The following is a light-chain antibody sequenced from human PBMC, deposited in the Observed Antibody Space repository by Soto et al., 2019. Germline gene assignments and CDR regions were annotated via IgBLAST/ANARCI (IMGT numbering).Light chain of an antibody. J-gene: IGLJ1*01. CDR3: SSYAGSNNYV. CDR2: DVT. Sequence: QSALTQPPSASGSPGQSVTISCTGTSSDVGGYDYVSWYQQHPDKAPRLMIYDVTKRPSGVPNRFSGSKSGNTASLTVSGLQAEDEADYYCSSYAGSNNYVFGTGTKVT. V-gene: IGLV2-8*01. CDR1: SSDVGGYDY.